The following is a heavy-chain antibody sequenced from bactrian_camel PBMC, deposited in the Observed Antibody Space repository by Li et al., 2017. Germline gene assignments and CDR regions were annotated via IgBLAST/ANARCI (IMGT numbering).Heavy chain of an antibody. CDR1: TGSSNC. D-gene: IGHD4*01. Sequence: HVQLVESGGGSVQAGGSLRLSCIASTGSSNCVAWFRQGPGQEREGVAAIYTGGGSTWYANSVKGRFTISRDNAKNTLYLQMNSLKPEDTAIYYCAHEFLCTAVQGIFPYSDYGQGTQVTVS. CDR2: IYTGGGST. J-gene: IGHJ4*01. V-gene: IGHV3S1*01.